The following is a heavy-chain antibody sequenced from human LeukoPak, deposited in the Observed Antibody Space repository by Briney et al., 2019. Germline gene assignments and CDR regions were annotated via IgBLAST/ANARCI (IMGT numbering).Heavy chain of an antibody. J-gene: IGHJ5*02. CDR2: INPNSGGT. D-gene: IGHD6-13*01. V-gene: IGHV1-2*02. CDR1: GNTFTGYY. CDR3: ARDRLSIAAAGTLNWFDP. Sequence: GASVKVSCKASGNTFTGYYMHWVRQAPGQGLEWMGWINPNSGGTNYAQKFQGRVTMTRDTSISTAYMELSRLRSDDTAVYYCARDRLSIAAAGTLNWFDPWGQGTLVTVSS.